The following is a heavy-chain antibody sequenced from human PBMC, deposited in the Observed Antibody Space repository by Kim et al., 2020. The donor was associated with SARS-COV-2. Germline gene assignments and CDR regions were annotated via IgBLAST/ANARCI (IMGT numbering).Heavy chain of an antibody. V-gene: IGHV4-34*01. CDR3: ARARYYDFWSGYDNNWFDP. CDR1: GGSFSGYY. Sequence: SETLSLTCAVYGGSFSGYYWSWIRQPPGKGLEWIGEINHSGSTNYNPSLKSRVTISVDTSKNQFSLKLSSVTAADTAVYYCARARYYDFWSGYDNNWFDPWGQGTLVTVSS. CDR2: INHSGST. J-gene: IGHJ5*02. D-gene: IGHD3-3*01.